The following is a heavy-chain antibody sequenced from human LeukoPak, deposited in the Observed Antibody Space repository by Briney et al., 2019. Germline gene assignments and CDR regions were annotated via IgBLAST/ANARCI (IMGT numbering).Heavy chain of an antibody. J-gene: IGHJ4*02. Sequence: SETLSLTCTVSGGSVSSGSSYWSWIRQPPGKGLEWIGYIYYRGSTNYNPSLKSRVTISVDTSKNHFSLKLSSVTAADTAVYYCARAEYYYDSSGYENWGQGTLVTVSS. CDR3: ARAEYYYDSSGYEN. CDR2: IYYRGST. CDR1: GGSVSSGSSY. V-gene: IGHV4-61*03. D-gene: IGHD3-22*01.